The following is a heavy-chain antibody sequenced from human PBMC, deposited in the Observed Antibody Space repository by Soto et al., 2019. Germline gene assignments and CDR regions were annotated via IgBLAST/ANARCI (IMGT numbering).Heavy chain of an antibody. J-gene: IGHJ6*02. CDR1: GFTFDDYT. D-gene: IGHD6-13*01. CDR2: ISWDGGST. V-gene: IGHV3-43*01. Sequence: PGGSLRLSCAASGFTFDDYTMHWVRQAPGKGLEWVSLISWDGGSTYYADSVEGRFTISRDNSKNSLYLQMNSLRTEDTALYYCAKGERSSSPPYYYYGMDVWGQGTTVTVSS. CDR3: AKGERSSSPPYYYYGMDV.